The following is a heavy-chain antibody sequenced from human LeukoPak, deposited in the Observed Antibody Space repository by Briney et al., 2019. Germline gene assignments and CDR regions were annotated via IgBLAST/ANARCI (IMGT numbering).Heavy chain of an antibody. CDR3: ARQVDGSGPQYYFDY. CDR2: IYTSGST. J-gene: IGHJ4*02. CDR1: GGSISSYY. Sequence: SETLSLTCTVSGGSISSYYWSWIRQPAGKGLEWIGRIYTSGSTNYHPSLKSRVTMSVDTSKNQFSLKLSSVTAADTAVYYCARQVDGSGPQYYFDYWGQGTLVTVSS. V-gene: IGHV4-4*07. D-gene: IGHD6-19*01.